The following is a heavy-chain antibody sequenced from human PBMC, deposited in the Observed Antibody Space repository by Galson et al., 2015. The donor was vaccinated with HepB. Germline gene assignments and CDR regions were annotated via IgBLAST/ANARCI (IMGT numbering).Heavy chain of an antibody. CDR1: GFTFSSYG. Sequence: SLRLSCAASGFTFSSYGMHWVRQAPGKGLEWVAVISYDGSNKYYADSVKGRFTISRDNSKNTLYLQMNSLRTEDTAVYYCAKDLNEDSSGWSYYYYYYGMDVWGQGTTVTVSS. D-gene: IGHD6-19*01. CDR2: ISYDGSNK. J-gene: IGHJ6*02. CDR3: AKDLNEDSSGWSYYYYYYGMDV. V-gene: IGHV3-30*18.